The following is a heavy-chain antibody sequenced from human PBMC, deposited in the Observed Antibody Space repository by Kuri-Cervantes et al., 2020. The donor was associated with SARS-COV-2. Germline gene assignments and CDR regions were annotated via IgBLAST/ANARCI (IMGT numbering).Heavy chain of an antibody. J-gene: IGHJ3*02. CDR2: IIPIFGTA. CDR3: ASAKYQLLGGAFDI. D-gene: IGHD2-2*01. CDR1: GYTFTSYY. Sequence: SSVKVSCKASGYTFTSYYMHWVRQAPGQGLEWMGGIIPIFGTANYAQKFQGRVTITEDESTSTAYMELSSLRSEDTAVYYCASAKYQLLGGAFDIWGQGTMVTVSS. V-gene: IGHV1-69*13.